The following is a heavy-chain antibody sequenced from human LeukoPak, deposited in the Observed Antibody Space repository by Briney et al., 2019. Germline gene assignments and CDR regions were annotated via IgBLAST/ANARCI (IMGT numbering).Heavy chain of an antibody. V-gene: IGHV4-39*01. CDR2: IYYSGST. CDR3: AKIGWDDAFDI. J-gene: IGHJ3*02. Sequence: PSETLSLTCTVSGGSISSSSYYWGWIRQPPGKGLEWIGSIYYSGSTYYNPSLKSRVTISVDTSKNQFSLKLSSVTAADTAVYYCAKIGWDDAFDIWGQGTMVTVSS. CDR1: GGSISSSSYY. D-gene: IGHD1-26*01.